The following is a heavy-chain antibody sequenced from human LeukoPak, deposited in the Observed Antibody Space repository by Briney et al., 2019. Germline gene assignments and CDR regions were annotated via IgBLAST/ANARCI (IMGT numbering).Heavy chain of an antibody. CDR1: GGSITSSKYF. J-gene: IGHJ4*02. CDR3: AGLGVMVLVYQFEY. Sequence: MPSETLSLTCAVSGGSITSSKYFWGWIRQPPGKELELIGIISYSGSTDYNPSLKSRVTISTDTSTNQFSLKLTSVTAADTAVYYCAGLGVMVLVYQFEYWGRGTPVTVSS. V-gene: IGHV4-39*07. D-gene: IGHD2-8*01. CDR2: ISYSGST.